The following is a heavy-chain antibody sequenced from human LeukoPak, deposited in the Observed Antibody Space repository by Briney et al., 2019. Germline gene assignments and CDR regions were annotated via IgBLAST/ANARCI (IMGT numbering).Heavy chain of an antibody. CDR3: ARDQNGDYAPHWYFDL. Sequence: ASVQVSCKASGGTFSSYAISWVRQAPGQGLEWMGGIIPIFGTANYAQKFQGRVTITADESTSTAYMELSSLRSEDTAVYYCARDQNGDYAPHWYFDLWGRGTLVTVSS. V-gene: IGHV1-69*13. CDR2: IIPIFGTA. D-gene: IGHD4-17*01. CDR1: GGTFSSYA. J-gene: IGHJ2*01.